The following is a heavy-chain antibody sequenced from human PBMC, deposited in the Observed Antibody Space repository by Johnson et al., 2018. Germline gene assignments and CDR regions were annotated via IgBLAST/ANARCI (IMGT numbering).Heavy chain of an antibody. Sequence: VQLQESGGGLVQPGGSLKLSCAASGFTFSGSAMHWVRQASGKGLEWVGRIRSKANSYATAYAASVKGRFTISRDDSKNTAYLQMNSLRAEDTAVYYWASGRAGGVVVYAFDIWGQGTMVTVSS. CDR3: ASGRAGGVVVYAFDI. D-gene: IGHD3-22*01. J-gene: IGHJ3*02. V-gene: IGHV3-73*02. CDR2: IRSKANSYAT. CDR1: GFTFSGSA.